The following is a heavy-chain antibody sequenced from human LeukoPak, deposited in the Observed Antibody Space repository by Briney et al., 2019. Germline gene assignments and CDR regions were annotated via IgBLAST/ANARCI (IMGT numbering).Heavy chain of an antibody. J-gene: IGHJ5*02. CDR1: GYTFTGYY. Sequence: ASVKVSCKASGYTFTGYYMHWVRQAPGQGLDWMGWINPNSGGTNYAQKFQGRVTMTRDTSISTAYMELSRLRSDDTAVYYCARVHRLYSGRLNWFDPWGQGTLVTVSS. CDR3: ARVHRLYSGRLNWFDP. V-gene: IGHV1-2*02. D-gene: IGHD3-10*01. CDR2: INPNSGGT.